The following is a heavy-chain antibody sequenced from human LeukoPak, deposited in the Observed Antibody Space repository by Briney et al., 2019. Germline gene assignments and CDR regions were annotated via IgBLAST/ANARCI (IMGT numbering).Heavy chain of an antibody. V-gene: IGHV4-61*01. CDR1: GGSIISSRYY. CDR2: IYHSGST. CDR3: ARSWSSGWYWFDP. J-gene: IGHJ5*02. Sequence: PSETLSLTCTVSGGSIISSRYYWSWVRQPPGKGLEWIGYIYHSGSTNYNPSLKSRVTMSQDLSKNQLSLRLTSVTAADTAVYYCARSWSSGWYWFDPWGQGTLVTVSS. D-gene: IGHD6-19*01.